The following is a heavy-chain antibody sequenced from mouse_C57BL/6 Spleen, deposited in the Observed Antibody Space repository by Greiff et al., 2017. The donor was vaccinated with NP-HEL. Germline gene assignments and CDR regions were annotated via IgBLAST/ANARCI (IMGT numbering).Heavy chain of an antibody. D-gene: IGHD2-3*01. CDR2: IYPRSGNT. Sequence: QVQLQQSGAELARPGASVKLSCKASGYTFTSYGISWVKQRTGQGLEWIGEIYPRSGNTYYNEKFKGKATLTADKSSSTAYMELRSLTSEDSAVYFCARKGGYYRYYAMDYWGQGTSVTVSS. CDR3: ARKGGYYRYYAMDY. J-gene: IGHJ4*01. CDR1: GYTFTSYG. V-gene: IGHV1-81*01.